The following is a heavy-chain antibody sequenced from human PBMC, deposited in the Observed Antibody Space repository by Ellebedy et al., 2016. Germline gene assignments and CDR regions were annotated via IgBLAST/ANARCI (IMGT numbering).Heavy chain of an antibody. V-gene: IGHV4-39*01. Sequence: SETLSLTCTVSGGSISSNNSSWGWIRQPPGKGLAWIGSIYYSWSTYYNPSLKSRVTISVDTSKNQFSLKLSSVTAADTAVYYCARTFSPHCSSGVCYMAYYFDYWGQGTLVTVSS. J-gene: IGHJ4*02. CDR3: ARTFSPHCSSGVCYMAYYFDY. CDR1: GGSISSNNSS. CDR2: IYYSWST. D-gene: IGHD2-8*01.